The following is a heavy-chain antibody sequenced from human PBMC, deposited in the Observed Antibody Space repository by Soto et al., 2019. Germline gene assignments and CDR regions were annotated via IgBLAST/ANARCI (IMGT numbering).Heavy chain of an antibody. CDR3: ARDSGYNYGYFRWFDP. Sequence: SETLSLTCTVSGGSIINYYWSWIRQPPGKGLEWIGHIFYTGNTNYNPALESRVTISVDTSKNQFSLKLSSVTAADTAFYYCARDSGYNYGYFRWFDPWGQGTLVTVS. J-gene: IGHJ5*02. CDR2: IFYTGNT. CDR1: GGSIINYY. V-gene: IGHV4-59*01. D-gene: IGHD5-18*01.